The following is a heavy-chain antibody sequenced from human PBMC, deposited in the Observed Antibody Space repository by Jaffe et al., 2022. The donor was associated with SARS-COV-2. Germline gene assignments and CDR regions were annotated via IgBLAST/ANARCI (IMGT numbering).Heavy chain of an antibody. D-gene: IGHD6-6*01. CDR1: GGTFSTTG. J-gene: IGHJ4*02. Sequence: QVQLVQSGAEVKKPGSSVKVSCKASGGTFSTTGISWVRQAPGQGLEWMGSLVALFGTPNYAQTMQGRVSITADESTSTASMELSSLRSEDTAVYYCASVGPDKAALDFWGQGTLVTVSS. CDR3: ASVGPDKAALDF. CDR2: LVALFGTP. V-gene: IGHV1-69*15.